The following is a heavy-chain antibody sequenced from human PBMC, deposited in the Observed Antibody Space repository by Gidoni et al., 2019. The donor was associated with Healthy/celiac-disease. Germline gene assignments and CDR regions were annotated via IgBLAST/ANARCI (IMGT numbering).Heavy chain of an antibody. CDR2: IYHSGST. Sequence: QVQLQESGPGLVKPSGTLSLTCAVAGGSISSSNWWSWVRQPPGKGLEWIGEIYHSGSTNYNPSLKSRVTISVDKSKNQFSLKLSSVTAADTAVYYCARTRPSPIGYQEAVADPGAFDYWGQGTLVTVSS. D-gene: IGHD6-19*01. V-gene: IGHV4-4*02. CDR1: GGSISSSNW. CDR3: ARTRPSPIGYQEAVADPGAFDY. J-gene: IGHJ4*02.